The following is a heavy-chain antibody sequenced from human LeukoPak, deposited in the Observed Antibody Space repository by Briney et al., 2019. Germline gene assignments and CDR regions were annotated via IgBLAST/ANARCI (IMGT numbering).Heavy chain of an antibody. Sequence: SETLSLTCAVYGXSFSGYYWTWIRQPLGKGLEWIGEINHGGSTNYNPSLKSRAIISLDLTRNQFSLKLNSATAADTAVYFCARSHLWPTGTLDIWGRGTMVAVSS. CDR2: INHGGST. CDR3: ARSHLWPTGTLDI. CDR1: GXSFSGYY. V-gene: IGHV4-34*01. D-gene: IGHD1-7*01. J-gene: IGHJ3*02.